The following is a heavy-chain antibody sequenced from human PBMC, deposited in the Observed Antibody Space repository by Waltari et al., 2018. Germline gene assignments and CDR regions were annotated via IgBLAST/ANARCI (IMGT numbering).Heavy chain of an antibody. J-gene: IGHJ4*02. CDR1: GYTFTDYY. V-gene: IGHV1-69-2*01. CDR2: VDPEDGET. Sequence: EVQLVQSGAEVKKPGATVKISCKASGYTFTDYYMHWVQQAPGKGLEWMGRVDPEDGETIYAEKLQGRVTMTTDTSTSTAYMELRSLRSDDTAVYYCARKTTFDYWGQGTLVTVSS. CDR3: ARKTTFDY. D-gene: IGHD4-17*01.